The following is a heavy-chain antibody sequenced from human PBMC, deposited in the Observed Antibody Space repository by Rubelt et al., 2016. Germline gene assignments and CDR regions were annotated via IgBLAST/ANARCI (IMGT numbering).Heavy chain of an antibody. CDR1: GFTVSSNY. J-gene: IGHJ4*02. Sequence: EVQLVESGGGLVQPGGSLRLSCAASGFTVSSNYMSWVRQAPGTGLEWVSVIYSGGSTYDADSVKGRFTISRGNSKHTLYLQMNSLRAEDTAVYYCARNWGFDYWGQGTLVTVSS. CDR2: IYSGGST. D-gene: IGHD7-27*01. CDR3: ARNWGFDY. V-gene: IGHV3-66*01.